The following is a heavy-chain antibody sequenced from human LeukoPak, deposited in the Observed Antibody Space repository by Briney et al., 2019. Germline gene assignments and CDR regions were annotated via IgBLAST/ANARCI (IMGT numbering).Heavy chain of an antibody. D-gene: IGHD6-13*01. CDR1: GFTFSSYA. Sequence: GGSLRLSCAASGFTFSSYAMSWVRQAPGKGLEWVSAISGSGGSTYYADSVKDRFTISRDNSKNTLYLQMNSLRAEDTAVYYCANRGDSSSWTDYYYYGMDVWGQGTTVTVS. CDR2: ISGSGGST. CDR3: ANRGDSSSWTDYYYYGMDV. J-gene: IGHJ6*02. V-gene: IGHV3-23*01.